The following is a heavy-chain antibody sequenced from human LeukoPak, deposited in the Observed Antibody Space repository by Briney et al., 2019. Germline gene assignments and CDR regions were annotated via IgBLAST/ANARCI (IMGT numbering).Heavy chain of an antibody. J-gene: IGHJ3*02. Sequence: GGSLRLSCAASGFTFSSYSMNWVRQAPGKGLEWVSSISSSSSYIYYADSVKGRFTISRDNAKNSLYLQMNSLRAEDTAVYYCARDPAGVEMDDAFDIWGQGTMVTVSS. CDR3: ARDPAGVEMDDAFDI. D-gene: IGHD5-24*01. V-gene: IGHV3-21*01. CDR1: GFTFSSYS. CDR2: ISSSSSYI.